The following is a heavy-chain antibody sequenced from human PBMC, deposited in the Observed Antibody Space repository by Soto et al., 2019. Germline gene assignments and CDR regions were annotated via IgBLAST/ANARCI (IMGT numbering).Heavy chain of an antibody. CDR2: IIPILGIA. CDR3: AREFSNDELVYYFDY. Sequence: QVQLVQSGAEVKKPGSSVKVSCKASGGTFSSYTISWVRQAPGQGLEWMGRIIPILGIANYAQKFQGRVTITADKSTSTAYMELSSLRSEDTAVYYCAREFSNDELVYYFDYWGQGTLVTVSS. D-gene: IGHD1-26*01. J-gene: IGHJ4*02. CDR1: GGTFSSYT. V-gene: IGHV1-69*08.